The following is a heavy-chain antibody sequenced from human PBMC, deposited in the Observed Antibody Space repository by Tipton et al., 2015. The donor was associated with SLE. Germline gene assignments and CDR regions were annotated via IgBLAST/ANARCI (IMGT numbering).Heavy chain of an antibody. CDR3: ARSTRSYFFGV. J-gene: IGHJ3*01. V-gene: IGHV4-34*01. CDR2: INHSGST. D-gene: IGHD3-10*01. Sequence: WVRQSPGKGLEWIGEINHSGSTNYNPSLKSRGTISLDTSTNQFSLKLTSVTAADTAVYYCARSTRSYFFGVWGQGTMVTVSS.